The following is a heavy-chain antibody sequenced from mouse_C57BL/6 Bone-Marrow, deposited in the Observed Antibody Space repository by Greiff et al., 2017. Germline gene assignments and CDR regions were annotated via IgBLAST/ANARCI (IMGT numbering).Heavy chain of an antibody. V-gene: IGHV1-62-2*01. CDR2: FYPGSGSI. D-gene: IGHD1-1*01. Sequence: VQLQQSGAELVKPGASVKLSCKASGYTFTEYTIHWVKQRSGQGLEWIGWFYPGSGSIKYNEKFKDKATLTADKSSITVYMELSRLASEDSAVYFCARHGPHYYGSSPYYYAMDYWGQGTSVTVSS. CDR1: GYTFTEYT. CDR3: ARHGPHYYGSSPYYYAMDY. J-gene: IGHJ4*01.